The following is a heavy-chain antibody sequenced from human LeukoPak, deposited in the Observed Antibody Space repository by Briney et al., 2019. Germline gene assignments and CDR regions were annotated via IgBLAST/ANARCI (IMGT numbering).Heavy chain of an antibody. D-gene: IGHD6-13*01. CDR2: IIPNSGGT. Sequence: AAVKVSCKTSGYTFTGYYMHWGRQAPGQGLEWMGWIIPNSGGTNYAQKLQGRVTMTRDTSISTAYMELSRLRSDDTALYYCARIGISARGTNFHHWGQGTLVTVSS. CDR1: GYTFTGYY. J-gene: IGHJ1*01. CDR3: ARIGISARGTNFHH. V-gene: IGHV1-2*02.